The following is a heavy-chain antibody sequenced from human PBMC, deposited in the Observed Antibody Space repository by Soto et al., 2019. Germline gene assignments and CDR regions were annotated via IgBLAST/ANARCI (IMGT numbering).Heavy chain of an antibody. CDR1: GFTFSSYS. CDR3: ARDRGYCSAGSCYEYYYGMDV. CDR2: ISSSSSYI. J-gene: IGHJ6*02. Sequence: VSLRLSCAASGFTFSSYSMNWVRQAPGKGLEWVSSISSSSSYIYYADSVKGRFTISRDNAKNSLYLQMNSLRAEDTAVYYCARDRGYCSAGSCYEYYYGMDVWGQGTTVTVSS. D-gene: IGHD2-15*01. V-gene: IGHV3-21*01.